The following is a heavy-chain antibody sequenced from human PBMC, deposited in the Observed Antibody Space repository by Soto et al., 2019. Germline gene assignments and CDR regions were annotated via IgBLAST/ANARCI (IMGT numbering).Heavy chain of an antibody. CDR3: AREVYSYGYYYYGMAV. CDR1: GFTFSSYG. D-gene: IGHD5-18*01. CDR2: IWYDGSNK. J-gene: IGHJ6*02. V-gene: IGHV3-33*01. Sequence: GGSLRLSCAASGFTFSSYGMHWVRQAPGKGLEWVAVIWYDGSNKYYADSVKGRFTISRDNSKNTLYLQMNSLRAEDTAVYYCAREVYSYGYYYYGMAVWGQGTTVTVSS.